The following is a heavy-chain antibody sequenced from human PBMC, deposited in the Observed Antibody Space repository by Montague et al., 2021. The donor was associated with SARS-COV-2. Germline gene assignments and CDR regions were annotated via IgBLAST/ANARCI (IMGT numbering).Heavy chain of an antibody. CDR2: TYYRSRWSN. CDR3: ARERWAVGVSFDY. CDR1: GDSVSSNSAT. J-gene: IGHJ4*02. D-gene: IGHD1-26*01. V-gene: IGHV6-1*01. Sequence: CAISGDSVSSNSATWHWIRQSPSSGFEWLGRTYYRSRWSNDYAVSVRSRIIINPDTSTNQFSLQLSSVTPEDAAVYFCARERWAVGVSFDYWGQGTLVTVSS.